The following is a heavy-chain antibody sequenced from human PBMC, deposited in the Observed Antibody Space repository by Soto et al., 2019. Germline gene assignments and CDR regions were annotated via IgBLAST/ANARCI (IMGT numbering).Heavy chain of an antibody. CDR2: ISAYNGNT. V-gene: IGHV1-18*01. CDR3: ARSFEYDFWSGYGYYFDY. Sequence: ASVNVSCKASGYTFTSYGISWVRQAPGQGLEWMGWISAYNGNTNYAQKLQGRVTMTTDTSTSTAYMELRSLRSDDTAVYYCARSFEYDFWSGYGYYFDYWGQGTLVTVPQ. J-gene: IGHJ4*02. D-gene: IGHD3-3*01. CDR1: GYTFTSYG.